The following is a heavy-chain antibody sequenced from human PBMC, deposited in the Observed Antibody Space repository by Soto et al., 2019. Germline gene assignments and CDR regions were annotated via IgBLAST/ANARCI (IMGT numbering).Heavy chain of an antibody. J-gene: IGHJ2*01. D-gene: IGHD3-10*01. CDR2: IGGTSGST. Sequence: EVQLLESGGGLVQPGGSLRLPCAASGFTFSNFVMGWVRRAPGKGLEWVSAIGGTSGSTYYADSVKGRFTISRDNSRNTLSLQMSRLRAEDTAVYYCAKRRGEGYFDLWGRGTLVTVSS. V-gene: IGHV3-23*01. CDR1: GFTFSNFV. CDR3: AKRRGEGYFDL.